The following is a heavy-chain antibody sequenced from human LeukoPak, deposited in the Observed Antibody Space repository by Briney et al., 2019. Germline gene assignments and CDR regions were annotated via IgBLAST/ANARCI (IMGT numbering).Heavy chain of an antibody. CDR3: ARGGMVDIIDY. J-gene: IGHJ4*02. V-gene: IGHV4-30-2*01. CDR1: GGSIRSGGYS. CDR2: IYHSGST. D-gene: IGHD2-2*03. Sequence: SETLSLTCAVSGGSIRSGGYSWSWIRQPPGKGLEWIGYIYHSGSTYYNPSLKSRVTISVDRSKNQFSLKLSSVTAADTAVYYCARGGMVDIIDYWGQGTLVIVSS.